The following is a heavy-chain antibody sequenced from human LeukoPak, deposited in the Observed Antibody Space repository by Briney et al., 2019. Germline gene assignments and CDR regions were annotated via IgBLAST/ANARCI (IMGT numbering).Heavy chain of an antibody. D-gene: IGHD2-15*01. CDR2: IYSGGSI. Sequence: SETLSLTCIVSGGSISSYYWSWIRQSPGKGLEWIAYIYSGGSINYNPSLKSRVAISVDTSKSHFSLKLNSVTAADTAVYYCARVGACSGGSCYEDSWGQGTLVTVSS. J-gene: IGHJ4*02. V-gene: IGHV4-59*01. CDR3: ARVGACSGGSCYEDS. CDR1: GGSISSYY.